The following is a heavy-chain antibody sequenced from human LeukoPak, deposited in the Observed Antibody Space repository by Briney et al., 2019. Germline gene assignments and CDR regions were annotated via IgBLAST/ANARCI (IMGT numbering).Heavy chain of an antibody. V-gene: IGHV3-23*01. CDR1: GYTFTSYS. CDR3: AKDMGSGGIRFDP. Sequence: GGSLRLSCTDSGYTFTSYSMSWVRQAPGKGLEWISAISGSGGSTYYADSVKGRFTISRDNSKNTLYLQMNSLRAEDTAVYYCAKDMGSGGIRFDPWGQGTLVTVSS. J-gene: IGHJ5*02. D-gene: IGHD1-26*01. CDR2: ISGSGGST.